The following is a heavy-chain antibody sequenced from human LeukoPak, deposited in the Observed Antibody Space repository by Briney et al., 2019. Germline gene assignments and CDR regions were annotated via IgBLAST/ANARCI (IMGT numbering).Heavy chain of an antibody. J-gene: IGHJ4*02. Sequence: SETLSLTCTFSRGSISYYYWSWIRQPPGKGLEWIGYIYHSGSTNYNPSLKSRVIISLDTSNNQFSLKLSSVTAADTAVYYCATGRCYYGSEYWGQGTLVTVSS. CDR1: RGSISYYY. V-gene: IGHV4-59*01. CDR3: ATGRCYYGSEY. D-gene: IGHD3-10*01. CDR2: IYHSGST.